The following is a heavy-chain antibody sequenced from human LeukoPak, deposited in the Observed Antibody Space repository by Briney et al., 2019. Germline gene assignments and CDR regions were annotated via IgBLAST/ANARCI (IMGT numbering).Heavy chain of an antibody. J-gene: IGHJ4*02. CDR3: ARGEWLDNY. D-gene: IGHD6-19*01. V-gene: IGHV4-34*01. CDR1: GGSFRGYS. CDR2: INHSGST. Sequence: SETLSLTCAVYGGSFRGYSWSWIRQPPGKGLEWIGEINHSGSTNYNPSLKSRVTISVDTSKNQFSLKLSSVTAADTAVYYCARGEWLDNYWGQGTLVTASS.